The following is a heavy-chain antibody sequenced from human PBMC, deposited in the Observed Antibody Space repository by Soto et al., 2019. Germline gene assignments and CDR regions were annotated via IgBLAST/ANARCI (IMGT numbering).Heavy chain of an antibody. D-gene: IGHD3-3*01. J-gene: IGHJ3*02. CDR2: IAYDGSNK. V-gene: IGHV3-33*01. CDR3: ARNADYDCWSAQDX. CDR1: GFTFSSYG. Sequence: GGSLRLSCAASGFTFSSYGMHWVRQAPGKGLEWVSVIAYDGSNKYYAHSVKGRFTISRDNSKKTLYLQMNSLRAEETAVYYCARNADYDCWSAQDXWGQGTMFTVS.